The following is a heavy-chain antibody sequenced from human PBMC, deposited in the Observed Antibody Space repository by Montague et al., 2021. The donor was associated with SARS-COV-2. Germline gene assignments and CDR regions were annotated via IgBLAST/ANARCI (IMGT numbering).Heavy chain of an antibody. CDR1: GASVASGNFY. Sequence: SETLSLTCTVSGASVASGNFYWSWIRQPPGKGLEWIGYMYYTGHTNYXXXLESRVTMPVDPSKNQFSLTLTSVTAADTAVYYCARSRANVPSRPGFDYWGQGALVIVSS. V-gene: IGHV4-61*01. CDR2: MYYTGHT. D-gene: IGHD6-6*01. J-gene: IGHJ4*02. CDR3: ARSRANVPSRPGFDY.